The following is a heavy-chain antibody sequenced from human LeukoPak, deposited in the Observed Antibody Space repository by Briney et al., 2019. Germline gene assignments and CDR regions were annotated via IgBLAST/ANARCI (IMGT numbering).Heavy chain of an antibody. CDR3: ASNVDTAMGSFDY. J-gene: IGHJ4*02. V-gene: IGHV5-51*01. CDR1: GYSFTSYW. CDR2: IYPGDSDT. D-gene: IGHD5-18*01. Sequence: GESLKISCKGSGYSFTSYWIGWVRQMPGKGLEWMGIIYPGDSDTRYSPSFQGQVTISADTSISTAYLQWSSLKASDTAMYYCASNVDTAMGSFDYWGQGTLVTVSS.